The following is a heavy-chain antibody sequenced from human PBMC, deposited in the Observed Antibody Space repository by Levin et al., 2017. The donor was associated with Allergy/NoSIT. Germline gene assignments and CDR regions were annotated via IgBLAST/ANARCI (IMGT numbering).Heavy chain of an antibody. J-gene: IGHJ4*02. D-gene: IGHD6-19*01. CDR1: GYTLTELS. Sequence: GASVKVSCKVSGYTLTELSMHWVRQAPGKGLEWMGGFDPEDGETIYAQKFQGRVTMTEDTSTDTAYMELSSLRSEDTAVYYCATESYSSGWSPRDYAYWGQGTLVTVSS. CDR2: FDPEDGET. V-gene: IGHV1-24*01. CDR3: ATESYSSGWSPRDYAY.